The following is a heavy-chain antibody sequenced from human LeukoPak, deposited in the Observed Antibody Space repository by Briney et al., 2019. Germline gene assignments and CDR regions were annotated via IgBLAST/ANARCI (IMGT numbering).Heavy chain of an antibody. Sequence: ASVKVSCKASGYTFTSYGISWVRQATGQGLEWMGWMNPNSGNTGYAQKFQGRVTITRNTSISTAYMELSSLRSEDTAVYYCARGSLWSGYCDWGQGTLVTVSS. CDR2: MNPNSGNT. J-gene: IGHJ4*02. CDR3: ARGSLWSGYCD. V-gene: IGHV1-8*03. CDR1: GYTFTSYG. D-gene: IGHD3-3*01.